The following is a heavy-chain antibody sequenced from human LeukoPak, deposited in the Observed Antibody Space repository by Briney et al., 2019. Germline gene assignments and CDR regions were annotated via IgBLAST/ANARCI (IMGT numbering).Heavy chain of an antibody. D-gene: IGHD2-8*01. V-gene: IGHV4-39*01. CDR3: AKVLSVYDGQFDY. CDR2: IHYTGST. Sequence: SETLSLTCTVSGGSISSTSYYWGWIRQPPGKGLEWIGSIHYTGSTYYNLSLKSRVTTSVDTSKTQFSLKLTSVTAADTAVYYCAKVLSVYDGQFDYWGQGALVTVSS. CDR1: GGSISSTSYY. J-gene: IGHJ4*02.